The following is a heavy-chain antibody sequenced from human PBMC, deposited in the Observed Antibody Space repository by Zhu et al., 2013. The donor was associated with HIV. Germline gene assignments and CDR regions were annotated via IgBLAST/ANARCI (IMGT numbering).Heavy chain of an antibody. CDR2: IIPIFGTA. D-gene: IGHD4-17*01. CDR1: GGTFSSYA. Sequence: QVQLVQSGAEVKKPGSSVKVSCKASGGTFSSYAISWVRQAPGQGLEWMGGIIPIFGTANYAQKFQGRVTITADESTSTAYMELSSLRSEDTAVYYCARGYGEPRPHYYYGMDVWGQGTTVTVSS. V-gene: IGHV1-69*01. CDR3: ARGYGEPRPHYYYGMDV. J-gene: IGHJ6*02.